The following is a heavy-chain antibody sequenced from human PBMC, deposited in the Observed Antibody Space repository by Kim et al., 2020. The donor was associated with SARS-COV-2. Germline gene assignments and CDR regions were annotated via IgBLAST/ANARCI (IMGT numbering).Heavy chain of an antibody. CDR1: GGSISSGGYS. CDR2: IYHSGST. D-gene: IGHD3-16*01. J-gene: IGHJ5*02. Sequence: SETLSLTCAVSGGSISSGGYSWSWIRQPPGKGLEWIGYIYHSGSTYYNPSLKSRVTISVDRSKNQFSLKLSSVTAADTAVYYCASSLGLWFDPWGQGTLVTVSS. V-gene: IGHV4-30-2*01. CDR3: ASSLGLWFDP.